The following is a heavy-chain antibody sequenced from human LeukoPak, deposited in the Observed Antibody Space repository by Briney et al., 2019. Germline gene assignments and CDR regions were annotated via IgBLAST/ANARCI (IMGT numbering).Heavy chain of an antibody. J-gene: IGHJ4*02. Sequence: SLKSRVRESVDTSKNQFSLKLSSVTAADTAVYYCARGPAAIPGYGSGSLDYWGQGTLVTVSS. CDR3: ARGPAAIPGYGSGSLDY. D-gene: IGHD3-10*01. V-gene: IGHV4-31*02.